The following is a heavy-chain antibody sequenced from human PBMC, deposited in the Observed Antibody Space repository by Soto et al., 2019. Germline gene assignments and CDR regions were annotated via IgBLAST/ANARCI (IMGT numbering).Heavy chain of an antibody. J-gene: IGHJ6*02. CDR2: ISSNGGST. Sequence: GGSLRLSCSASGFTFSSYAMHWVRQAPGKGLEYVSAISSNGGSTYYADSVKGRFTISRDNSKNTLYLQMSSLRAEDTAVYYCVKGDGYGDYSRYYGMDVWGQGTTVTVSS. CDR3: VKGDGYGDYSRYYGMDV. CDR1: GFTFSSYA. D-gene: IGHD4-17*01. V-gene: IGHV3-64D*08.